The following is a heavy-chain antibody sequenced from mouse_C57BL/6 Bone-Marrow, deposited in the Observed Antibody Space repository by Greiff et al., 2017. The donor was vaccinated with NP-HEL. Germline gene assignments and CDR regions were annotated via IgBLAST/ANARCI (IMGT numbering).Heavy chain of an antibody. Sequence: QVHVKQPGAELVKPGASVKMSCKASGYTFTSYWITWVKQRPGQGLEWIGDIYPGSGSTNYNEKFKSKATLTVDTSSSTAYMQLSSLTSEDSAVYYCARFDGYYDWFAYWGQGTLVTVSA. CDR3: ARFDGYYDWFAY. J-gene: IGHJ3*01. V-gene: IGHV1-55*01. CDR1: GYTFTSYW. CDR2: IYPGSGST. D-gene: IGHD2-3*01.